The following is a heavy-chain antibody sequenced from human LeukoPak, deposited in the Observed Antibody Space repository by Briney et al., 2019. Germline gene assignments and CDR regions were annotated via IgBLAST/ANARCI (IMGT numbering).Heavy chain of an antibody. CDR1: GFTFSSYS. V-gene: IGHV3-30-3*01. CDR2: ISYDGSNK. CDR3: AREVVAAIYFDY. J-gene: IGHJ4*02. D-gene: IGHD5-12*01. Sequence: GGSLRLSCVASGFTFSSYSMHWVRQAPGKGLEWVAVISYDGSNKYYADSVKGRFTISRDNSKNTLYLQMNSLRAEDTAVYSCAREVVAAIYFDYWGQGTLVTVSS.